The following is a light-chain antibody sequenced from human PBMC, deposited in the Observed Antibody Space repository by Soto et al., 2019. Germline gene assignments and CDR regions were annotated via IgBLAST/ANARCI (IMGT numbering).Light chain of an antibody. J-gene: IGKJ5*01. Sequence: EIVLTQSPGTLSLSPGERATLSCRASQSVSINLAWYQQKPGQAPRLLFYGASTRATGIPARFSGSGSGTEFTLTISSLQSEDFAVYFCQQYNNWPPITFGQGTRLEIK. CDR1: QSVSIN. CDR2: GAS. V-gene: IGKV3-15*01. CDR3: QQYNNWPPIT.